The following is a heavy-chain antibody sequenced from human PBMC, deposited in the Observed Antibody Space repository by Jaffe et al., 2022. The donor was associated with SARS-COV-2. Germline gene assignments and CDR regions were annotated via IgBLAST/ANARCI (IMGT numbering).Heavy chain of an antibody. J-gene: IGHJ4*02. Sequence: EVQLVESGGGLVQPGGSLRLSCAASGFTLSSNSMDWVRQAPGKGLEWVSHISSKSDTIYYADSVKGRFTISRDNARNSLYLQMNSLRAEDTAVYYCARIAYGMVHFDYWGQGTLVTVSS. CDR2: ISSKSDTI. D-gene: IGHD1-26*01. CDR1: GFTLSSNS. CDR3: ARIAYGMVHFDY. V-gene: IGHV3-48*01.